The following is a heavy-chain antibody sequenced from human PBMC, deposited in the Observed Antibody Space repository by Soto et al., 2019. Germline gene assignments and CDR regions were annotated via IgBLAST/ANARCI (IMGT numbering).Heavy chain of an antibody. CDR1: GFTFNSAW. J-gene: IGHJ4*02. D-gene: IGHD2-2*01. V-gene: IGHV3-15*02. CDR2: IKSWTDGGRV. CDR3: TTGLREKYCTSVSCYGDGAY. Sequence: EVPLVESGGALVKPGESLTLSCAASGFTFNSAWMTWVRQAPGKGLEWVGRIKSWTDGGRVDTAAPVKGRFTMSRDDSKNTFYLQMNSQKSEDTAVYYCTTGLREKYCTSVSCYGDGAYWGQGTLVTVSS.